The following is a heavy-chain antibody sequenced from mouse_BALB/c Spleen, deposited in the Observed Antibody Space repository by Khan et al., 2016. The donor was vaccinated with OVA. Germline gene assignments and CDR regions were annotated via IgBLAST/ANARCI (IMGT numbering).Heavy chain of an antibody. CDR1: GYTFTSYW. D-gene: IGHD2-3*01. Sequence: QMQLVESGPELVRPGASVKLSCKTSGYTFTSYWIHWVKQRPGQGLEWIAWFYPCTNSTSFNEKFKGKATLTSDKSSSTAYMQLSSLKSEDSAVYCCARFYDGMVYWGQGTLVTVSA. V-gene: IGHV1S132*01. CDR2: FYPCTNST. CDR3: ARFYDGMVY. J-gene: IGHJ3*01.